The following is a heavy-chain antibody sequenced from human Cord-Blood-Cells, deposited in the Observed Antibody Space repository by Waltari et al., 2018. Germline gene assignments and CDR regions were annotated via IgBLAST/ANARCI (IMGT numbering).Heavy chain of an antibody. V-gene: IGHV3-23*04. CDR1: GLPFSSYA. CDR2: ISGSGGST. D-gene: IGHD7-27*01. J-gene: IGHJ2*01. CDR3: AKREANWGSRGHFDL. Sequence: EVQLVESGGGLVQPGGSLRLSCAASGLPFSSYAMSWVRQAPGKGLEWVSAISGSGGSTYYADSVKGRFTISRDNSKNTLYLQMNSLRAEDTAVYYCAKREANWGSRGHFDLWGRGTLVTVSS.